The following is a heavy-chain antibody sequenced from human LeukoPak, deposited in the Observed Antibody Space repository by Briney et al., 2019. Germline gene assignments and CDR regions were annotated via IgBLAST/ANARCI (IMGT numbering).Heavy chain of an antibody. CDR2: ISSSSSYI. D-gene: IGHD5-24*01. J-gene: IGHJ4*02. V-gene: IGHV3-21*01. CDR1: GFTFSSYS. CDR3: VRDGYNLKRGDY. Sequence: GGSLRLSCAASGFTFSSYSMNWVRQAPGEGLEWVSSISSSSSYIYYADSVKGRFTISRDNAKNSLYLQMNSLRAEDTAVYYCVRDGYNLKRGDYWGQGTLVTVSS.